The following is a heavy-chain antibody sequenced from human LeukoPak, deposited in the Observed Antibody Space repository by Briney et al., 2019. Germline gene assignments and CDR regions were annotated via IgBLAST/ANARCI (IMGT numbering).Heavy chain of an antibody. J-gene: IGHJ5*02. CDR1: GFTLSSYS. D-gene: IGHD2-15*01. CDR2: ISSSGSYI. V-gene: IGHV3-21*01. Sequence: GGSLRLSCAASGFTLSSYSMNWVRQAPGKGLEWVSSISSSGSYIYYLDSVRGRFTISRDNAKNSLYLQMNSLRAEDTAVYYCARVVNWFDPWGQGTLVTVSS. CDR3: ARVVNWFDP.